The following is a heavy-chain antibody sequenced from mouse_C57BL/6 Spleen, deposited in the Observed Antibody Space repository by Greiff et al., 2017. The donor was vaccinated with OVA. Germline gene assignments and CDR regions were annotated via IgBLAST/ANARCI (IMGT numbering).Heavy chain of an antibody. CDR3: ARPFLSITTVVADY. J-gene: IGHJ2*01. Sequence: QVQLKQPGAELVKPGASVKLSCKASGYTFTSYWMHWVKQRPGQGLEWIGMIHPNSGSTNYNEKFKSKATLTVDKSSSTAYMQLSSLTSEDSAVYYCARPFLSITTVVADYWGQGTTLTVSS. V-gene: IGHV1-64*01. CDR1: GYTFTSYW. CDR2: IHPNSGST. D-gene: IGHD1-1*01.